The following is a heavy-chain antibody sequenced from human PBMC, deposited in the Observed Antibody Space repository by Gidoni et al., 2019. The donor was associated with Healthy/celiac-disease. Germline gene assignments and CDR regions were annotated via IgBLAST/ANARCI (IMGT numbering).Heavy chain of an antibody. V-gene: IGHV3-23*01. CDR1: GFTFISYA. CDR3: AKLGYCTNGVCYKGPNWFGP. Sequence: AASGFTFISYAMSWVRQAPGKGLAWVSAISGSGGSTYYADAVKGRFTISRDNSKNTLYLKMNSLRAEDTAVYYCAKLGYCTNGVCYKGPNWFGPWGQGTLVTVSS. D-gene: IGHD2-8*01. J-gene: IGHJ5*02. CDR2: ISGSGGST.